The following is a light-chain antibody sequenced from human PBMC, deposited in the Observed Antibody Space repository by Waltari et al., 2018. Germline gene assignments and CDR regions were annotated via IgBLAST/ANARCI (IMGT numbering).Light chain of an antibody. V-gene: IGKV3-20*01. J-gene: IGKJ2*01. CDR1: QRGSRSR. CDR2: AAS. CDR3: QQFSSSVMYT. Sequence: RASQRGSRSRIAWCVHKAGQAARLLICAASVRATGIPDRCSGSGSGTDFSLTISRVEPEDSAVYYCQQFSSSVMYTFGQGTKVEI.